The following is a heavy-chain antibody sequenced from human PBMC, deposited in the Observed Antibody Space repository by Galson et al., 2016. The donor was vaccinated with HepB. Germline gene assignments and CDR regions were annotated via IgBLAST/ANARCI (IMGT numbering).Heavy chain of an antibody. J-gene: IGHJ4*02. Sequence: SCKASGGTFSSYAISWVRQAPGQGLEWMGRIIPIFATANYAQRFHGRVTITADESTSTAYMELSSLRSEDTAVYYCARGSHYYDRSGPFAYWGQGTLVTVSS. CDR3: ARGSHYYDRSGPFAY. CDR1: GGTFSSYA. V-gene: IGHV1-69*01. D-gene: IGHD3-22*01. CDR2: IIPIFATA.